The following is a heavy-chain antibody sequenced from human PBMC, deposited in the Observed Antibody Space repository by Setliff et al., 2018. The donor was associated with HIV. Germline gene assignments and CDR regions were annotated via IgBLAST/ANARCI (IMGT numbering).Heavy chain of an antibody. Sequence: GASLKISCKGSGFSFTSYWISWVRQMPGKGLEWMGRIDPADSYTHYSPSFQGHITISIDKSISSASLHWSSLRTSDTAIYYCARHFGYNPGWFDSWGQGTLVTVSS. CDR1: GFSFTSYW. V-gene: IGHV5-10-1*01. J-gene: IGHJ5*01. D-gene: IGHD3-10*01. CDR3: ARHFGYNPGWFDS. CDR2: IDPADSYT.